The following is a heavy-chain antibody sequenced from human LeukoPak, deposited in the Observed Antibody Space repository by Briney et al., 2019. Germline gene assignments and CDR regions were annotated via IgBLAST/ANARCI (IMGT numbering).Heavy chain of an antibody. CDR1: GYTFTSYG. D-gene: IGHD3-22*01. CDR3: ARARGSAYYYDSSGYYLFDY. V-gene: IGHV1-18*01. J-gene: IGHJ4*02. CDR2: ISAYNGNT. Sequence: ASVKVSCKASGYTFTSYGISWVRQAPGQGLEWMGWISAYNGNTNYAQKLQGRVTMTTDTSTSTAYMELRSLRSDDTAVYYCARARGSAYYYDSSGYYLFDYWAKGPRVTVS.